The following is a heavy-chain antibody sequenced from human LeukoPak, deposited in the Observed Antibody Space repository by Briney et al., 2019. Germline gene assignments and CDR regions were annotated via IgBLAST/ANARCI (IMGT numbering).Heavy chain of an antibody. Sequence: PGGSLRLSCAASGFTFSSYSMNWVRQAPGKGLVWVSRIQSDGGSTDYADSVKGRFTISRDNAKNTVYLEMNSLKTEDTAVYYCTRHFAPEVGATTDYYYYYMDVWGKGTTVTISS. D-gene: IGHD1-26*01. CDR2: IQSDGGST. J-gene: IGHJ6*03. CDR1: GFTFSSYS. CDR3: TRHFAPEVGATTDYYYYYMDV. V-gene: IGHV3-74*01.